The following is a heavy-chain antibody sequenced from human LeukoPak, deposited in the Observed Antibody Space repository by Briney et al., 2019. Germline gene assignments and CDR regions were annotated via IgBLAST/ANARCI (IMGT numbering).Heavy chain of an antibody. J-gene: IGHJ4*02. V-gene: IGHV1-8*01. CDR1: GYTFTSYD. CDR2: MNPNSGNT. D-gene: IGHD4-17*01. Sequence: GAAVKVSFKASGYTFTSYDINWVRQATGQGLEWMGWMNPNSGNTGYAQKFQGRVTMTRNTSISTAYMELSSLRSEDTAVYYCARGVPYGDHAGDCWGQGPLDTVSS. CDR3: ARGVPYGDHAGDC.